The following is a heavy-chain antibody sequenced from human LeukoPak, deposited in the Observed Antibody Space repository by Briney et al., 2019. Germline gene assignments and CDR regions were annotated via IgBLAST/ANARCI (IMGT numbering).Heavy chain of an antibody. Sequence: VASVTVSCKASGYSFTGYFMQWVRQAPGQGLEWMGWINPNSGDTNYAQKLQGRVTMTRDTSISTAYMELSRLRSDDAAVYYCARRFYYAMDVWGQGTTVTVSS. CDR1: GYSFTGYF. J-gene: IGHJ6*02. CDR2: INPNSGDT. D-gene: IGHD3-16*01. CDR3: ARRFYYAMDV. V-gene: IGHV1-2*02.